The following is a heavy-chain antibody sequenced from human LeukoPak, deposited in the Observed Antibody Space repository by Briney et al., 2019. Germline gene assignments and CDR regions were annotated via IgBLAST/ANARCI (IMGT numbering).Heavy chain of an antibody. J-gene: IGHJ5*02. D-gene: IGHD2-15*01. CDR2: IYHSGST. CDR3: ARENRPVVVAATHWFDP. V-gene: IGHV4-30-2*01. CDR1: GVSISSGGYY. Sequence: SETLSLTCTVSGVSISSGGYYWSWIRQPPGKGLEWIVYIYHSGSTYYNPSLKSRVTISVDTSKNQFSLKMSSVTAADTAVYYCARENRPVVVAATHWFDPWGQGTLVTVSS.